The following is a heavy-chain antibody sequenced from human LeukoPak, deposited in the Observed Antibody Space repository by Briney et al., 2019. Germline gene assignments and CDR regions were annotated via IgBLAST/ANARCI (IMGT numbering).Heavy chain of an antibody. CDR1: GGSISSYY. J-gene: IGHJ5*02. Sequence: SETLSLTCTVSGGSISSYYWSWIRQPPGKGLEWIGYIYYSGSTNYNPSLKSRVTISVDTSKNQFSLKLSSVTAADTAVYYCARGGTIYGSGSYSWFDPWGQGTLVTVSS. CDR3: ARGGTIYGSGSYSWFDP. D-gene: IGHD3-10*01. V-gene: IGHV4-59*01. CDR2: IYYSGST.